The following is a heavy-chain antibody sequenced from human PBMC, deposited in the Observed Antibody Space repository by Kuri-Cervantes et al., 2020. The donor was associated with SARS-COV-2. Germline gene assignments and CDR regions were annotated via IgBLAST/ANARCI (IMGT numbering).Heavy chain of an antibody. CDR1: GGSFSGYY. V-gene: IGHV4-34*01. Sequence: ESLKISCAVYGGSFSGYYWSWIRQPPGKGLEWIGEINHSGSTNYNPSLKSRVTISVDTSKNQFSLKLSSVTAADTAVYYCARVIAVAAFDPWGQGTLVTVSS. J-gene: IGHJ5*02. D-gene: IGHD6-19*01. CDR2: INHSGST. CDR3: ARVIAVAAFDP.